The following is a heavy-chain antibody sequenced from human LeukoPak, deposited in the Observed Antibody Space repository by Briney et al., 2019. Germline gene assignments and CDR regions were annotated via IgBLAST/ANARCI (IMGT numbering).Heavy chain of an antibody. CDR2: IYYSGST. CDR3: ARVGRGWLQPFDY. CDR1: GGSISSGGYY. V-gene: IGHV4-61*08. D-gene: IGHD5-24*01. J-gene: IGHJ4*02. Sequence: PSETLSLTCTVSGGSISSGGYYWSWIRQHPGKGLEWIGYIYYSGSTYYNPSLKSRVTISVDTSKNQFSLKLSSVTAADTAVYYCARVGRGWLQPFDYWGQGTLVTVSS.